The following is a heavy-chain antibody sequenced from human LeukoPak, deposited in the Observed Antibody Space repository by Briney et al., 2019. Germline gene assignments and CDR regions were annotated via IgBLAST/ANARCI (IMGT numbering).Heavy chain of an antibody. CDR3: ARDLEHGYSSGWLNWFDP. Sequence: PGRSLRLSCAASGFTFSSYAMHWVRQAPGKGLEWVAVISYDGSNKYYADSVKGRFTISRDNSKNTLYLQMNSLRAEDTAVYYCARDLEHGYSSGWLNWFDPWGQGTLVTVSS. V-gene: IGHV3-30-3*01. CDR2: ISYDGSNK. CDR1: GFTFSSYA. J-gene: IGHJ5*02. D-gene: IGHD6-19*01.